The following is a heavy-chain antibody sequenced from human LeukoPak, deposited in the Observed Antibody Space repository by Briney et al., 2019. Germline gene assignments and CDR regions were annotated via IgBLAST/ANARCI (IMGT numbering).Heavy chain of an antibody. CDR2: ISNSGSYT. J-gene: IGHJ6*03. CDR1: GFTFSTYA. D-gene: IGHD3-3*01. CDR3: AKGVSDYDFWSGYYMDV. Sequence: KSGGSLRLSCTASGFTFSTYAMSWVRQAPGKGLEWVSAISNSGSYTYYTDSVKGRFTISRDNSKNTLYLQMNSLRAEDTAVYYCAKGVSDYDFWSGYYMDVWGKGTTVTVSS. V-gene: IGHV3-23*01.